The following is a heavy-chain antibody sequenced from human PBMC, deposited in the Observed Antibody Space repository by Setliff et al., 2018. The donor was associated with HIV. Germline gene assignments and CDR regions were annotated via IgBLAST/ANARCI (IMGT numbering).Heavy chain of an antibody. CDR2: IYYSGST. CDR3: ARLCISAAGTRSIPWYFDL. J-gene: IGHJ2*01. D-gene: IGHD6-13*01. V-gene: IGHV4-59*08. CDR1: GGSISSYY. Sequence: PSETLSLTCTVSGGSISSYYWSWIRQPPGKGLEWIGYIYYSGSTNYNPSLKSRVTISVDTSKNQFSLKLISVTAADSAVYYCARLCISAAGTRSIPWYFDLWGRGTLVTVSS.